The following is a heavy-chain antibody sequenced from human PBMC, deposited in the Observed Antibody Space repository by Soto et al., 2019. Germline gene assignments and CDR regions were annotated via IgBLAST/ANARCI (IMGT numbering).Heavy chain of an antibody. J-gene: IGHJ4*02. D-gene: IGHD6-13*01. CDR2: ISSSGSTI. Sequence: PGGSLRLCCAASGFTFSDYYMSWIRQAPGKGLEWVSYISSSGSTIYYADSVKGRFTISRDNAKNSLYLQMNSLRAEDTAGYYCARPHLRIAAAGSVDYWGQGTLVTVSS. CDR3: ARPHLRIAAAGSVDY. V-gene: IGHV3-11*01. CDR1: GFTFSDYY.